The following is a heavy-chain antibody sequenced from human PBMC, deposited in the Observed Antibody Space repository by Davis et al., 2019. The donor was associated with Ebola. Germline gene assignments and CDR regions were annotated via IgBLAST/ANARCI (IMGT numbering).Heavy chain of an antibody. CDR1: GFTFSSYA. J-gene: IGHJ4*02. Sequence: GGSLRLSFAPSGFTFSSYAMHWVRQAPGKGLEWVAVISYDGSNKYYADPVKGRFTISRDNSKNTLYLQMNSLRAEDTAVYYCASMVRGVTHQVYWGQGTLVTVSS. CDR3: ASMVRGVTHQVY. CDR2: ISYDGSNK. D-gene: IGHD3-10*01. V-gene: IGHV3-30-3*01.